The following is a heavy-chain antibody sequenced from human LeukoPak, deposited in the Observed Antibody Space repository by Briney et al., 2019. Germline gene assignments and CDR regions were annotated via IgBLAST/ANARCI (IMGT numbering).Heavy chain of an antibody. D-gene: IGHD3-22*01. CDR1: GYTFTSYD. CDR3: ARDLSNVVITSY. J-gene: IGHJ4*02. CDR2: MNPNSGGT. V-gene: IGHV1-2*02. Sequence: ASVTVSCKASGYTFTSYDINWVRQATGQGLEWMGWMNPNSGGTNYAQKFQGRVTMTRDTSISTAYMELSRLRPDDTAVYYCARDLSNVVITSYWGQGTLVTVSS.